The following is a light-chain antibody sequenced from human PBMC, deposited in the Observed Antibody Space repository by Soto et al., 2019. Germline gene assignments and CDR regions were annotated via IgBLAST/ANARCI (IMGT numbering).Light chain of an antibody. V-gene: IGLV1-44*01. CDR2: SNN. Sequence: QSVLTQPPSTSGTPGQRVTISGSGSRANIGSNTVTWYQQPPGTAPKLLIYSNNQRPSGVPDRFSGSKSGTSASLAISGLQSEDEADYYCAAWDDSLNGTYVFGTGTKVIVL. CDR1: RANIGSNT. CDR3: AAWDDSLNGTYV. J-gene: IGLJ1*01.